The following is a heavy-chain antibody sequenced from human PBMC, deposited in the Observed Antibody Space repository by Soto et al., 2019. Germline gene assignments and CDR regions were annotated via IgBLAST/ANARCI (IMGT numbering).Heavy chain of an antibody. J-gene: IGHJ4*02. Sequence: ASVKVSCKASGGTFSSYTISWVRQAPGQGLEWMGRIIPILGITNYAQKFQGRVTITADKSTSTAYMELSSLRSEDTAVYYCASPKSPRVSAFLFDYWGKGTLVTVS. D-gene: IGHD2-21*01. CDR1: GGTFSSYT. CDR2: IIPILGIT. V-gene: IGHV1-69*02. CDR3: ASPKSPRVSAFLFDY.